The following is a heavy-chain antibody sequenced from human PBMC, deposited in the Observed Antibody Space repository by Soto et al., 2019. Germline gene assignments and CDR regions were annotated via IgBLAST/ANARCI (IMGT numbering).Heavy chain of an antibody. V-gene: IGHV1-69*06. J-gene: IGHJ5*02. CDR3: ARDRDFWSGYSNWFDP. D-gene: IGHD3-3*01. CDR1: GGTFSSYA. Sequence: VKVSCKASGGTFSSYAISWVRPAPGQGLEWMGGIIPIFGTANYAQKFQGRVTITADKSTSTAYMELSSLRSEDTAVYYCARDRDFWSGYSNWFDPWGQGTLVTVSS. CDR2: IIPIFGTA.